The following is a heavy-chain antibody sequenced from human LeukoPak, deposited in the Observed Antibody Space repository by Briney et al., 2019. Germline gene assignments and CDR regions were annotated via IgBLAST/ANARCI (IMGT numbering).Heavy chain of an antibody. CDR3: ARGVAAAGTYLGI. D-gene: IGHD6-13*01. CDR2: INHSGST. CDR1: GGSFSGYY. V-gene: IGHV4-34*01. Sequence: SETLSLTCAVYGGSFSGYYWSWIRQPPGKGLEWIGEINHSGSTNYNPSLKSRVTISVDTYKNQFSLKLSSVTAADTAVYYCARGVAAAGTYLGIWGQGTLVTVSS. J-gene: IGHJ4*02.